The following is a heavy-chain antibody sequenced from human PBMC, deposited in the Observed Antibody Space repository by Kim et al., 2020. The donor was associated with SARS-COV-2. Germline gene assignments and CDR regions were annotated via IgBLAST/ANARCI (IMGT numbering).Heavy chain of an antibody. Sequence: ASVKVSCEASGYSFNSYGISWVRQAPGQGLEWMGRITAYKGNANYAQKFQGRVTMTTDTSSSTSYMELRSLRSDDTAVYYCARVMFTGGGLIVTPFDYWGQGTLVTVSS. V-gene: IGHV1-18*01. CDR2: ITAYKGNA. CDR3: ARVMFTGGGLIVTPFDY. J-gene: IGHJ4*02. D-gene: IGHD3-16*02. CDR1: GYSFNSYG.